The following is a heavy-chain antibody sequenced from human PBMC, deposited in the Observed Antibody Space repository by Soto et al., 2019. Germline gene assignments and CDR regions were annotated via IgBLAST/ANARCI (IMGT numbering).Heavy chain of an antibody. Sequence: EVQLLESGGGLVQPGGSLKLSCATSGFTFSNYAMSWVRQAPGKGPEWVSGISSSGGRTYYADSVKGRFTISRDNSKNTLYLQMNSLRAEDTAVYYCARAGLWLPYFDYWGQGTLVTVSS. D-gene: IGHD5-18*01. CDR1: GFTFSNYA. V-gene: IGHV3-23*01. CDR3: ARAGLWLPYFDY. CDR2: ISSSGGRT. J-gene: IGHJ4*02.